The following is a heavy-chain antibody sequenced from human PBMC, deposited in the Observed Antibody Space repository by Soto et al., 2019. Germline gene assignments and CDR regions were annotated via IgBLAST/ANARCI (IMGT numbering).Heavy chain of an antibody. V-gene: IGHV4-39*01. CDR1: VGSISIRSYD. J-gene: IGHJ5*02. Sequence: SEALSITCTVSVGSISIRSYDWGWIRQPPGKGLEWIGSIYYSGSTYYNPSLKSRVTISVDTSKNQFSLKLSSVTAADTAVYYCGAAADSMGWFDPWGQGTLVTVSS. CDR3: GAAADSMGWFDP. CDR2: IYYSGST. D-gene: IGHD6-13*01.